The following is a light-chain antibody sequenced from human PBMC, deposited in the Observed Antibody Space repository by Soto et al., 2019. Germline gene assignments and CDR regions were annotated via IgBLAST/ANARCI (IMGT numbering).Light chain of an antibody. Sequence: QSALTQPASVSGSPGQTITISCTGTSSDVGGYNYVSWYQQHPGKAPKLMIYEVSNRPSGVSNRFSGSKSGNTASLTIAGLQAEEEAEYYCSSYTSSSTRVFGTGTQLTVL. V-gene: IGLV2-14*01. CDR2: EVS. J-gene: IGLJ1*01. CDR1: SSDVGGYNY. CDR3: SSYTSSSTRV.